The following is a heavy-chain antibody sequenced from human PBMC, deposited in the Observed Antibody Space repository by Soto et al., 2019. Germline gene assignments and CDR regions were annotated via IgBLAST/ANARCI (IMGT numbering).Heavy chain of an antibody. Sequence: QVQLQQWGAGLLKPSETLSLTCAVYGGSVSSGSYYWSWIRQPPGKGLKWIGEMSHRGGTHFNPSLKIVLTIAVIMSKSHSTLKTIIVTAADVALYYAARVEWGSATTVVEAFDIWCSGTMVTVSS. CDR3: ARVEWGSATTVVEAFDI. V-gene: IGHV4-34*01. CDR1: GGSVSSGSYY. CDR2: MSHRGGT. D-gene: IGHD3-16*01. J-gene: IGHJ3*02.